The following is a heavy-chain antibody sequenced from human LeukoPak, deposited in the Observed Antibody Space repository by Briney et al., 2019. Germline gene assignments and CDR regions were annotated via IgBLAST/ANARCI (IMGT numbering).Heavy chain of an antibody. J-gene: IGHJ1*01. D-gene: IGHD4-17*01. CDR2: IIPIFGTA. V-gene: IGHV1-69*01. CDR1: GGTLSSYA. Sequence: SVKVSCKASGGTLSSYAISWVRQAPGQGLEWMGGIIPIFGTANYAQKFQGRVTITADESTSTAYMELSSLRSEDTAVYYCARGEDTVTNFQHWGQGTLVTVSS. CDR3: ARGEDTVTNFQH.